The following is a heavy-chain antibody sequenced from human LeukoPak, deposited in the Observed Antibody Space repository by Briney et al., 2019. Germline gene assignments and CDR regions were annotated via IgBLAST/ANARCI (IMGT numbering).Heavy chain of an antibody. Sequence: SETLSLTCAVYGGSLSGYYWTWIRQPPGKGLEWIGDINRGGSAVYNPSLRSRVIISVDRSKNQFSLKLTSMTAADTAVYYCAISSLTSWGQGTLVTVSS. CDR3: AISSLTS. J-gene: IGHJ5*02. V-gene: IGHV4-34*01. CDR1: GGSLSGYY. CDR2: INRGGSA. D-gene: IGHD3-16*02.